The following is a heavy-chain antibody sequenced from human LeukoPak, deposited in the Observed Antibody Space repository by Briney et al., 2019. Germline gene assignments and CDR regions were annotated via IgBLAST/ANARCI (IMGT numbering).Heavy chain of an antibody. J-gene: IGHJ3*02. CDR1: GYSFTSYW. D-gene: IGHD2-15*01. CDR3: ARLGPRDIVVVVAATGAFDI. Sequence: GESLKISCKGSGYSFTSYWIGWVRQMPGKGLEWMGIIYPGDSDTRYSPSFQGQVTISADKSISTAYLQWSSLKASDTAVYYCARLGPRDIVVVVAATGAFDIWGQGTMVTVSS. V-gene: IGHV5-51*01. CDR2: IYPGDSDT.